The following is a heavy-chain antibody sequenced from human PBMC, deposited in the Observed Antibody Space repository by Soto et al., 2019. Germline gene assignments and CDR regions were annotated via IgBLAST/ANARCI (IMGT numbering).Heavy chain of an antibody. CDR3: ARCKTIFEWWFDP. CDR2: IYHGGST. J-gene: IGHJ5*02. Sequence: PSETLSLTCAFSCGSIISDGYAWSWIRQPPGKGLEWIGYIYHGGSTYYNPSLKSRVTISIDESENQFSLRVNSVTAADTAVYYCARCKTIFEWWFDPWGQGTLVTVSS. CDR1: CGSIISDGYA. V-gene: IGHV4-30-2*01. D-gene: IGHD3-3*01.